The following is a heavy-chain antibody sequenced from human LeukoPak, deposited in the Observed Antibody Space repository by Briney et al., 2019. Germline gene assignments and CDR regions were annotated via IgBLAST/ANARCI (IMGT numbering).Heavy chain of an antibody. CDR2: IYTPGST. D-gene: IGHD3-3*01. CDR1: GGSXXSYY. Sequence: VSGGSXXSYYWSWVRQPPGKGLEWVGHIYTPGSTNYNPSLKSRVTMSVDTSKNQFSLKLSSLTAADTAVYYCARAPRITIFGVVKNWFDPWGQGALVTVSS. CDR3: ARAPRITIFGVVKNWFDP. V-gene: IGHV4-4*07. J-gene: IGHJ5*02.